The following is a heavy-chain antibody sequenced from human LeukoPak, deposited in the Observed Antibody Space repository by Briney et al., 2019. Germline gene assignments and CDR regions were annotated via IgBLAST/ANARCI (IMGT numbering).Heavy chain of an antibody. V-gene: IGHV3-11*04. J-gene: IGHJ4*02. CDR3: ARERYYDSSGYFYDY. CDR1: GFTFSDYY. CDR2: ISSSGSTK. D-gene: IGHD3-22*01. Sequence: GGSLRLSCAASGFTFSDYYMSWIRQAPGKGLEWVSYISSSGSTKYYADSVKGRFTISRDNAKNSLYLQMSSLRAEDTAVYYCARERYYDSSGYFYDYWGQGTLVTVSS.